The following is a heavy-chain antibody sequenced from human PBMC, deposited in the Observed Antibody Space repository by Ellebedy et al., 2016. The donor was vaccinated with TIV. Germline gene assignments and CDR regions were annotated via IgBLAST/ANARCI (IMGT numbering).Heavy chain of an antibody. J-gene: IGHJ4*02. V-gene: IGHV4-59*01. CDR2: IYYSGST. CDR3: ARQHSGYDYRAVYFDY. Sequence: SETLSLTXTVSGGSISRYYWSWIRQPPGKGLEWIGYIYYSGSTNYNPSLKSRVTISVDTSKNQFSLKLSSVTAADTAVYYCARQHSGYDYRAVYFDYWGQGTLVTVSS. D-gene: IGHD5-12*01. CDR1: GGSISRYY.